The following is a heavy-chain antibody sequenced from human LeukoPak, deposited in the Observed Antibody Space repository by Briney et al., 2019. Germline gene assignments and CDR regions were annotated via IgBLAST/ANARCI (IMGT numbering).Heavy chain of an antibody. V-gene: IGHV3-23*01. J-gene: IGHJ4*02. Sequence: GGSLRLSCAASGFTFSSYAMSWVRQAPGKGLEWVSAISGSGGSTYYADSVKGRFTISRDNSKNTLYLQMNSLRAEDTAVYYCAKDGIEYQLLLYYFDYWGQGTLVTVSS. CDR1: GFTFSSYA. D-gene: IGHD2-2*01. CDR3: AKDGIEYQLLLYYFDY. CDR2: ISGSGGST.